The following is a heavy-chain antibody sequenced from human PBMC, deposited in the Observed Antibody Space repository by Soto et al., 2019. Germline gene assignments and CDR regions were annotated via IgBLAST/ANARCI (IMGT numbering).Heavy chain of an antibody. D-gene: IGHD3-3*02. CDR1: GASISRHY. Sequence: PAETLSDTCAVSGASISRHYWFWVRQCPEKGLEWIGYIYYASITNYNPSLKNRVTISQDTSRNQFSLKLTSVTTADTAVYYCATLSFYDPSDNWIHTRCQGT. J-gene: IGHJ5*01. CDR2: IYYASIT. V-gene: IGHV4-59*11. CDR3: ATLSFYDPSDNWIHT.